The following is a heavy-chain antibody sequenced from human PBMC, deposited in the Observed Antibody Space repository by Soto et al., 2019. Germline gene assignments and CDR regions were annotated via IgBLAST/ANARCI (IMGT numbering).Heavy chain of an antibody. Sequence: QITLKESGPTLVKPTQTLTLTCTFSGFSLSTSGVGVGWIRQPPGKALEWLALIYWDDAKRYSPSLKSTLTITKDTSKNQVVLTMTNMDPVDTATYYCAHRGAAAVHFDYWGQGTLVTVSS. CDR3: AHRGAAAVHFDY. CDR2: IYWDDAK. V-gene: IGHV2-5*02. D-gene: IGHD6-13*01. J-gene: IGHJ4*02. CDR1: GFSLSTSGVG.